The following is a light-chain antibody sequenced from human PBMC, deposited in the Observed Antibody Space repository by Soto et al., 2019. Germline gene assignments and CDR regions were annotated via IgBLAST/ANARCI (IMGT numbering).Light chain of an antibody. Sequence: DIQMTQSPSTLSASIGDRVTITCRASQSISSWLAWYQQKPGKPPNLLIYKASTLESGVPSRFSSSGSGTEFTLSISSLQPDDFATYYCQHYDTFPWTFGQGTKVEIK. CDR3: QHYDTFPWT. CDR2: KAS. J-gene: IGKJ1*01. CDR1: QSISSW. V-gene: IGKV1-5*03.